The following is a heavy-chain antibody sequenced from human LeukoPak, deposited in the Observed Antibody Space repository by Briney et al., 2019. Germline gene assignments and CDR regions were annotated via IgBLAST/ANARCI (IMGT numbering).Heavy chain of an antibody. V-gene: IGHV3-48*02. CDR2: ITISSSSI. D-gene: IGHD1-26*01. CDR1: GFTFSNAW. Sequence: PGGSLRLSCAASGFTFSNAWMSWVRQAPGKGLECVSYITISSSSIFYADSVRGRFTIYRENAKNSLYLQMNSLRDEDAAVYYCARDRSGSWGFDIWGQGTVVTVSS. CDR3: ARDRSGSWGFDI. J-gene: IGHJ3*02.